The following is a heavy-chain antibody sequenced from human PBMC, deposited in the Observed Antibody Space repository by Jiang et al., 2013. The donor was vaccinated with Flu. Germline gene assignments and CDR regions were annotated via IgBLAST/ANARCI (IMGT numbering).Heavy chain of an antibody. V-gene: IGHV3-9*01. CDR1: GFRFDDYA. Sequence: QLVESGGGLVQPGRSLRLSCAASGFRFDDYAMHWVRQAPGKGLEWVSGITWNSGTLGYADSVRGRFTISRDNAKESLFLQMDSLRAEDTAVYYCAKDISVAGVGLDYWGRGTLVTVSS. CDR3: AKDISVAGVGLDY. J-gene: IGHJ4*02. CDR2: ITWNSGTL. D-gene: IGHD6-19*01.